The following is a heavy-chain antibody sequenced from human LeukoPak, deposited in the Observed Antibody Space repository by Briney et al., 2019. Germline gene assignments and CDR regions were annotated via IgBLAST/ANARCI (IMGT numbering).Heavy chain of an antibody. V-gene: IGHV3-7*01. Sequence: GGSLRLSCAASGFTFSGYWMSWVRQAPGKGLEWVANIKQDGSEKYYVDSVKGRFTISRDIAKNSLYLQMNSLRAEDTAVYYCARELGMGDYWGQGTLVTVSS. J-gene: IGHJ4*02. CDR1: GFTFSGYW. CDR3: ARELGMGDY. CDR2: IKQDGSEK. D-gene: IGHD7-27*01.